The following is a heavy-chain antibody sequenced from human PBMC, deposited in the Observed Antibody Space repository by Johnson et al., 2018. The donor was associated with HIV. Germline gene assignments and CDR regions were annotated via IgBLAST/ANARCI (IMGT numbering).Heavy chain of an antibody. CDR3: ARDYGDYAHDAFDI. CDR1: GFTFSSYA. D-gene: IGHD4-17*01. V-gene: IGHV3-30-3*01. J-gene: IGHJ3*02. CDR2: ISYDGSNK. Sequence: VQLVESGGGVVRPGGSLRLSCAASGFTFSSYAMHWVRQAPGKGLEWVAVISYDGSNKYYADSVKGRFTISRDNSKNTLYLQMNSLRAEDTAVYYCARDYGDYAHDAFDIWGQGTMVTVSS.